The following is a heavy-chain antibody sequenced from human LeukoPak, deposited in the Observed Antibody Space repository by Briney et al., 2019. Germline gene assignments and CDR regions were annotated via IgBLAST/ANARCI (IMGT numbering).Heavy chain of an antibody. CDR2: IYTSGTT. Sequence: SETLSLTCTVSGGSISSNTFYWSWLRQPAGKGLEWIGRIYTSGTTHYNPSLKSRVTMSVDTSKNQFSLKLSSVTAADTAVYYCARLSTVTTSFDYWGQGTLVTVSS. CDR1: GGSISSNTFY. J-gene: IGHJ4*02. V-gene: IGHV4-61*02. D-gene: IGHD4-17*01. CDR3: ARLSTVTTSFDY.